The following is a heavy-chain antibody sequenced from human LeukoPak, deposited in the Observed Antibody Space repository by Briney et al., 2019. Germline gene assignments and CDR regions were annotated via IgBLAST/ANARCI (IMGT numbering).Heavy chain of an antibody. CDR3: VRGRGSYGWFDP. D-gene: IGHD3-10*01. J-gene: IGHJ5*02. V-gene: IGHV3-74*01. Sequence: GGSLRLSCAASGFTSSSYWMHWVRQVPGKGLVWVSRISGDGTARNYADSVKGRFTISRDDAKNTVDLQMNSLRGEDMAVYYCVRGRGSYGWFDPWGQGTLVTVSS. CDR1: GFTSSSYW. CDR2: ISGDGTAR.